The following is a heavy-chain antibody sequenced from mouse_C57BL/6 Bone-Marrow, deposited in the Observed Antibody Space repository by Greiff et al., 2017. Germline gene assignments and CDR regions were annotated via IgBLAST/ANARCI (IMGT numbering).Heavy chain of an antibody. J-gene: IGHJ1*03. Sequence: EVQLQESGAELVRPGASVKLSCTASGFNIKDDYMHWVKQRPEQGLEWIGWIDPENGDTEYASKFQGKAPITADTSSNTAYLQLSSLTSEDTAVFYCTTSWDWYCEGWGTGTTVTVSS. CDR1: GFNIKDDY. D-gene: IGHD4-1*01. V-gene: IGHV14-4*01. CDR3: TTSWDWYCEG. CDR2: IDPENGDT.